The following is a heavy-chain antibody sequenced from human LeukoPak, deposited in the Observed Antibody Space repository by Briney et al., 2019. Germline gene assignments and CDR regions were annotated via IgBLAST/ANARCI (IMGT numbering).Heavy chain of an antibody. CDR3: SRDFFDSGYAYNVFDY. CDR2: INPSSGGT. D-gene: IGHD5-12*01. J-gene: IGHJ4*02. Sequence: ASVKVSCKASGYTFTGYYMRWVRQAPGQGLEWMGWINPSSGGTNYAQKFQGRVTMTRDTSINTAYMELSSLRSDDTAVYYCSRDFFDSGYAYNVFDYWGQGALVTVSP. V-gene: IGHV1-2*02. CDR1: GYTFTGYY.